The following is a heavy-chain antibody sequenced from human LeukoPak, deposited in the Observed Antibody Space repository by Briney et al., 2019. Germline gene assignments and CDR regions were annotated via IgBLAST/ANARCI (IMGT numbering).Heavy chain of an antibody. CDR2: IKQDGSEK. D-gene: IGHD3-22*01. Sequence: GGSLRLSCAASGFTFSSYWMSWVRQAPGKGLEWVANIKQDGSEKYYVDSVKGRFTISRDNAKNSLYLQMNSLRAEDTAVYYCARHYYDSSGYYLSYYYYGLDVWGQGTTVTVPS. CDR1: GFTFSSYW. J-gene: IGHJ6*02. CDR3: ARHYYDSSGYYLSYYYYGLDV. V-gene: IGHV3-7*01.